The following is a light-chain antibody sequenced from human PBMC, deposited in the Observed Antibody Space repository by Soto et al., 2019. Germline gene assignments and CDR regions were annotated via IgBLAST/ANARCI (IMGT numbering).Light chain of an antibody. CDR3: AAWDDGLNVLL. J-gene: IGLJ2*01. V-gene: IGLV1-36*01. Sequence: QSVLTQPPSVSEAPRQRVTISCSGSRSNIGDNAVTWYQQLPGKAPKLLIYYDDLRPSGVPDRFSGSKSGTSASLAISGLQSEDEADYYCAAWDDGLNVLLFGGGTKLTVL. CDR1: RSNIGDNA. CDR2: YDD.